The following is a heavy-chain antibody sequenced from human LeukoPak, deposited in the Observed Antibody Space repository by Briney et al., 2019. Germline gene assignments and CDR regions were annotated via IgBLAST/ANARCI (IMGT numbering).Heavy chain of an antibody. D-gene: IGHD6-19*01. J-gene: IGHJ4*02. Sequence: ETLSLTCTVSGGSTSSYYWSWIRQPPGKGLEWIGYIYYSGSTNYNPSLKSRLTISIDTSKNQFSLKLSSVTAADTAVYYCARHSGAGTGFVYWGQGTLVTVSS. V-gene: IGHV4-59*08. CDR2: IYYSGST. CDR1: GGSTSSYY. CDR3: ARHSGAGTGFVY.